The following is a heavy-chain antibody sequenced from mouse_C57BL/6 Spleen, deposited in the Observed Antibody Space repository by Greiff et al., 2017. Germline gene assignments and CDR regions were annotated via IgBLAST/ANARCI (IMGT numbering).Heavy chain of an antibody. CDR3: ARDGPYWYFDV. CDR1: GYTFTDYN. D-gene: IGHD1-1*01. V-gene: IGHV1-22*01. Sequence: EVQLQQPGPELVKPGASVKMSCKASGYTFTDYNMHWVKQSPGQSLEWIGQINPNNGGTSYNQKFKGKATLTVNKSSSTAYMELRVLTSEDSAVYCFARDGPYWYFDVWGTGTTVTVSS. CDR2: INPNNGGT. J-gene: IGHJ1*03.